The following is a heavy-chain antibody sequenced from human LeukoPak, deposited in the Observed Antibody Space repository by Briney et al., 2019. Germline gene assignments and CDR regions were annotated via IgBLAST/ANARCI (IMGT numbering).Heavy chain of an antibody. J-gene: IGHJ4*02. D-gene: IGHD3-22*01. CDR3: ARGGDSSGYYVDY. CDR1: GFNLSNYE. V-gene: IGHV3-48*03. CDR2: ISSSGRTM. Sequence: PGGSLRLSCAASGFNLSNYEMNWVRQAPGRGLEWVSYISSSGRTMYYADSVRGRFTISRDNAKNSLYLQMNSLRGEDTAIYYCARGGDSSGYYVDYWCQGTLVTVSS.